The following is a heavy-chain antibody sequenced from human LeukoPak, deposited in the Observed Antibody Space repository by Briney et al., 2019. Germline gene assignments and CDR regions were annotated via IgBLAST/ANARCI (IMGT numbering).Heavy chain of an antibody. J-gene: IGHJ4*02. CDR2: VSYDGGDK. CDR3: TYPAFFDY. Sequence: GRSLRLSCAASGFTFTNYAIHWVRQAPGKGLEWVAVVSYDGGDKYYADSVKGRFIISGDNSMDTVYLQMNRLRVEDTALYYCTYPAFFDYWGQGTLVTVSS. CDR1: GFTFTNYA. V-gene: IGHV3-30*01.